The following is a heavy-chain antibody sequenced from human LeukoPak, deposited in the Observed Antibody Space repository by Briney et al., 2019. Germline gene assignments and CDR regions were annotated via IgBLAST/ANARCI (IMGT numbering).Heavy chain of an antibody. V-gene: IGHV3-30-3*01. Sequence: PGGSLRLSCAASGFTFSSYAMHWVRQAPGKGLEWVAVISYDGSNKYYADSVKGRFTISRDNSKNTLYLQMNSLRAEDTAVYYCARPMYYYDSSGYTFDYWGQGTLVTVSS. CDR3: ARPMYYYDSSGYTFDY. D-gene: IGHD3-22*01. J-gene: IGHJ4*02. CDR1: GFTFSSYA. CDR2: ISYDGSNK.